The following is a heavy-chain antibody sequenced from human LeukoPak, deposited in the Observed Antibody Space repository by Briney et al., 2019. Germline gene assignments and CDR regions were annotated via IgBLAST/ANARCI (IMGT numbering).Heavy chain of an antibody. J-gene: IGHJ4*02. V-gene: IGHV4-59*01. Sequence: SETLSLTCTVSGGSISGYYWSRIRQPPGKGLEWIGYIYYSGTTNYNPSLKSRVTISVDTSKNQFSLKLSSVTAADTAVYYCARAPYPTYYDFWSGYSRLDYFDYWGQGTLVTVSS. CDR2: IYYSGTT. D-gene: IGHD3-3*01. CDR3: ARAPYPTYYDFWSGYSRLDYFDY. CDR1: GGSISGYY.